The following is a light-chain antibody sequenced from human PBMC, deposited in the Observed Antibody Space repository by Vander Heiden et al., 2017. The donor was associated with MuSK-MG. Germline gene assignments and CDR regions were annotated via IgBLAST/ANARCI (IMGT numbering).Light chain of an antibody. CDR3: CSYAGNKFV. CDR1: SSDVGDYKS. V-gene: IGLV2-8*01. CDR2: DVT. Sequence: QSAPTQPPSASGSPGQSVTISCTGTSSDVGDYKSVSWYQHHPGKAPRLIIYDVTKRPSGVPDRFSGSQSASTASLTVSGLQAEDEAYYYCCSYAGNKFVFGTGTKVTVL. J-gene: IGLJ1*01.